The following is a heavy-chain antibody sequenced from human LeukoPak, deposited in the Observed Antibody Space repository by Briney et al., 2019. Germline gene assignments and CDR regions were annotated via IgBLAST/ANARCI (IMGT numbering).Heavy chain of an antibody. CDR1: GYTFTSYG. J-gene: IGHJ4*02. CDR3: ARDRSEIAVAGLFDY. D-gene: IGHD6-19*01. CDR2: TSAYTGNT. V-gene: IGHV1-18*01. Sequence: ASVKVSCKASGYTFTSYGISWVRQAPGQGLEWMGWTSAYTGNTKYAQKLQGRVTMTTDTSTSTAYMELRSLRSDDTAVYYCARDRSEIAVAGLFDYWGQGTLVTVSS.